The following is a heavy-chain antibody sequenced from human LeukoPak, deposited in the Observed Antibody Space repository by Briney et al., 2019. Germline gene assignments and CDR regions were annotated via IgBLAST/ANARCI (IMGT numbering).Heavy chain of an antibody. Sequence: PGGSLRLSCAASGFTFSSYAMTWIRQAPGKGLEWVSSISGSGGSTYYADSVKGRFTISRDNSKNTLYLQMNSLRAEDTAVYYCARDPMVRGGGYAFDIWGQGTMVTVSS. CDR1: GFTFSSYA. D-gene: IGHD3-10*01. CDR3: ARDPMVRGGGYAFDI. V-gene: IGHV3-23*01. CDR2: ISGSGGST. J-gene: IGHJ3*02.